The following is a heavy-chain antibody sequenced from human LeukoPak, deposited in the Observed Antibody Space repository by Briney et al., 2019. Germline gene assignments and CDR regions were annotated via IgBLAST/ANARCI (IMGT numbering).Heavy chain of an antibody. CDR2: ISASGGST. J-gene: IGHJ4*02. Sequence: PGGSLRLSCAASGFTFSSYAMSWVRQAPGKGLEWVSTISASGGSTSYAQKFQGRVTMTRDTSTSTVYMELSSLRSEDTAVYYCARAYDFPDYWGQGTLVTVSS. D-gene: IGHD3-3*01. V-gene: IGHV3-23*01. CDR3: ARAYDFPDY. CDR1: GFTFSSYA.